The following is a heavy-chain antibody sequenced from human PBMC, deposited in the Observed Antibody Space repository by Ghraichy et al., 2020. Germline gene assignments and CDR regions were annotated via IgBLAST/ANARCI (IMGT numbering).Heavy chain of an antibody. CDR3: ARVISTSRHWFDP. V-gene: IGHV1-3*01. CDR1: GYTFTSYA. D-gene: IGHD2-2*01. Sequence: ASVKVSCKASGYTFTSYAMHWVRQAPGQRLEWMGWINGGNGNTKYSQKFQGRVTITRDTSASTTYMDLSRLRFEDTAVYYCARVISTSRHWFDPWGQGTLVTVSS. CDR2: INGGNGNT. J-gene: IGHJ5*02.